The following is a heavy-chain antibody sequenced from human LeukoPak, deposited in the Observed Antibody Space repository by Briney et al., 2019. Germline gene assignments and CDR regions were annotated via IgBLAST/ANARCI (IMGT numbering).Heavy chain of an antibody. J-gene: IGHJ4*02. D-gene: IGHD3-10*01. CDR2: IIPIFGTA. CDR1: GGTFSSYA. V-gene: IGHV1-69*01. CDR3: ARGGYYGSGSYYALDY. Sequence: SVKVSYEASGGTFSSYAISWVRQAPGQGLEWMGGIIPIFGTANYAQKFQGRVTITADESTSTAYMELSSLRSEDTAVYYCARGGYYGSGSYYALDYWGQGTLVTVSS.